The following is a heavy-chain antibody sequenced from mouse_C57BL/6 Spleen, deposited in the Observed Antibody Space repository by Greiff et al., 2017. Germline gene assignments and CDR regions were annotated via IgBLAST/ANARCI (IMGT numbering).Heavy chain of an antibody. D-gene: IGHD4-1*01. CDR1: GFTFSSYA. V-gene: IGHV5-4*03. CDR3: AQTGTDAMDY. CDR2: ISDGGSYT. Sequence: EVKLMESGGGLVKPGGSLKLSCAASGFTFSSYAMSWVRQTPEKRLEWVATISDGGSYTYYPDNVKGRFTISRDTSKNNLYLQMSHLKSEDTAMYYCAQTGTDAMDYWGQGTSVTVSA. J-gene: IGHJ4*01.